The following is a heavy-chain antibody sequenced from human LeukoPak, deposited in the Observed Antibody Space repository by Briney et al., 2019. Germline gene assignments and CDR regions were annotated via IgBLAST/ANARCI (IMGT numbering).Heavy chain of an antibody. D-gene: IGHD3-22*01. J-gene: IGHJ3*02. Sequence: SETLSLTCTVSGGSISTYYWSWIRQPAGKGLECIGRIYTSGSTNYNPSLKSRVTMSVDTSKNQFSLKLSSVTAADTAVYYCARRSPVVAAGDAFDIWGQGTMVTVSS. CDR1: GGSISTYY. CDR3: ARRSPVVAAGDAFDI. V-gene: IGHV4-4*07. CDR2: IYTSGST.